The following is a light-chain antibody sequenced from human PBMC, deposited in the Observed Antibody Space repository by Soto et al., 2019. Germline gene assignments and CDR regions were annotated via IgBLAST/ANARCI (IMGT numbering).Light chain of an antibody. J-gene: IGKJ1*01. CDR2: GAS. V-gene: IGKV3-15*01. CDR1: QSVSSN. CDR3: QQHNNWPLWT. Sequence: EIVMTQSPATLSVSPGERATLSCRASQSVSSNLAWYQQKPGQAPRLLIYGASTRATGIPARFSGSGSGTEFTLTISSLQSEDFAVYYCQQHNNWPLWTFGQGTKV.